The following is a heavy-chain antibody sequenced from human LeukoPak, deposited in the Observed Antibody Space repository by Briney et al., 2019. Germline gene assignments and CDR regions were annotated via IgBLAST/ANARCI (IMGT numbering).Heavy chain of an antibody. CDR1: GGTFSSYA. Sequence: SSVTVSCKASGGTFSSYAISWVRQAPGQGLEWMGGIIPIFGTANYAQKFQGRVTITADKSTSTAYMELSSLRSEDTAVYYCARKGGRYCSGGSCYKLENDAFDIWGQGTMVTVSS. D-gene: IGHD2-15*01. CDR2: IIPIFGTA. V-gene: IGHV1-69*06. J-gene: IGHJ3*02. CDR3: ARKGGRYCSGGSCYKLENDAFDI.